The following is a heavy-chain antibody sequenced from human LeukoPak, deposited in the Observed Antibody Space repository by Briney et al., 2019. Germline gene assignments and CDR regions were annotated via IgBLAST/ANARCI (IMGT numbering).Heavy chain of an antibody. CDR2: ISSNGGST. CDR1: EFTFSSYA. Sequence: PGGSLRLSCSASEFTFSSYAMHWVRQAPGKGLEYVSAISSNGGSTYYADSVKGRFTISRDNSKNTLYLQMSSLRAEDTAVYYCVKGYDSSGYYPYYFDYWGQGTLVTVSS. V-gene: IGHV3-64D*06. CDR3: VKGYDSSGYYPYYFDY. J-gene: IGHJ4*02. D-gene: IGHD3-22*01.